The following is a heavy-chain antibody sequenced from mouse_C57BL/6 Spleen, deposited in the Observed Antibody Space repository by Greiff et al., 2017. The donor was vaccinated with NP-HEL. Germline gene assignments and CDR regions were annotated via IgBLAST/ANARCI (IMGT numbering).Heavy chain of an antibody. CDR1: GYTFTSYW. CDR3: ASITTVVATDYFDY. D-gene: IGHD1-1*01. Sequence: QVQLQQPGAELVKPGASVKLSCKASGYTFTSYWMQWVKQRPGQGLEWIGELDPSDSYTNYNQKFKGKATLTVDTSSSTAYMQLSSLTSEDSAVYYCASITTVVATDYFDYWGQGTTLTVSS. V-gene: IGHV1-50*01. J-gene: IGHJ2*01. CDR2: LDPSDSYT.